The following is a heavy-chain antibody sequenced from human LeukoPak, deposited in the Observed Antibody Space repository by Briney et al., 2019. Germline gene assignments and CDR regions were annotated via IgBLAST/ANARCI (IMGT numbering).Heavy chain of an antibody. CDR1: GGTFSSYT. J-gene: IGHJ4*02. Sequence: GASVKVSCKASGGTFSSYTISWVRQAPGQGLEWMGRIIPILGIANYAQKFQGRVTITADESTSTAYMELSSLRSEDTAVYYCAREGRSGWTDGDLKFDYWGQGTLVTVSS. V-gene: IGHV1-69*04. CDR2: IIPILGIA. CDR3: AREGRSGWTDGDLKFDY. D-gene: IGHD6-19*01.